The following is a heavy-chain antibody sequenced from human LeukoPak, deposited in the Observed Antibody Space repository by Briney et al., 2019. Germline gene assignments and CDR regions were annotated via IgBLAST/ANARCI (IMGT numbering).Heavy chain of an antibody. J-gene: IGHJ4*02. CDR3: ARVGGSYYRFDY. CDR2: IYYSGSA. CDR1: GGSISSYC. D-gene: IGHD1-26*01. Sequence: PSETLSLTCTVSGGSISSYCWSWIRQPPGKGLEWIGYIYYSGSANYNPSLKSRVTISVDTSKNQFSLKLSSVTAADTAVYYCARVGGSYYRFDYWGQGTLVTVSS. V-gene: IGHV4-59*01.